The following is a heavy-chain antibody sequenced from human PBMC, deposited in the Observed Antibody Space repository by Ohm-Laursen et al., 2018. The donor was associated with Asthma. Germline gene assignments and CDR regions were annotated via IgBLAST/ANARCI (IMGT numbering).Heavy chain of an antibody. CDR2: ISYDGSNK. CDR3: AKDLDADKSSRPGH. Sequence: SLRLSCAASGFTFSSYGMHWVRQAPGKGLEWVAVISYDGSNKYYANSVKGRFTISRDNSKNTLYLQINSLRAEDTAVYYCAKDLDADKSSRPGHWGQGTVVTVSS. D-gene: IGHD3-16*01. V-gene: IGHV3-30*18. J-gene: IGHJ4*02. CDR1: GFTFSSYG.